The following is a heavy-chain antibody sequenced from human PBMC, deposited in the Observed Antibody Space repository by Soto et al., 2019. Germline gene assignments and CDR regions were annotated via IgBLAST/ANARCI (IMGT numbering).Heavy chain of an antibody. J-gene: IGHJ6*03. V-gene: IGHV1-69*02. CDR2: IIPILGIA. CDR1: GGTFSSYT. CDR3: ASQLSRFLEWLNLGYYYMDV. D-gene: IGHD3-3*01. Sequence: ASVKVSCKASGGTFSSYTISWVRQAPGQGLEWMGRIIPILGIANYAQKFQGRVTITADKSTSTAYMELSSLRSEDTAVYYCASQLSRFLEWLNLGYYYMDVWGKGTTVTVSS.